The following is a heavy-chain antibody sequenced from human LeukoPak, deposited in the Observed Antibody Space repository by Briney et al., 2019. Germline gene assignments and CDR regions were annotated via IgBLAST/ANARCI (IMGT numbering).Heavy chain of an antibody. CDR1: GGSVSSGSYY. V-gene: IGHV3-23*01. Sequence: PSETLSLTCTVSGGSVSSGSYYWSWVRQAPGKGLEWVSAISGSGGSTHYADSVKGRFTISRDNSKNTLYLQMNSLRAEDTAVYYCANSRYRATAFDIWGQGTMVTVSS. D-gene: IGHD3-16*02. CDR2: ISGSGGST. J-gene: IGHJ3*02. CDR3: ANSRYRATAFDI.